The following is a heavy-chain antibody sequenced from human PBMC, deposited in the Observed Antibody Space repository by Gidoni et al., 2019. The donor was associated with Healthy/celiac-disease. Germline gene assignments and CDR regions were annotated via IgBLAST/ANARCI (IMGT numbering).Heavy chain of an antibody. CDR1: GGSISSSSYY. CDR2: IYYSGST. D-gene: IGHD4-4*01. CDR3: ASQLQFGWFDP. V-gene: IGHV4-39*01. Sequence: QLQLQESGPGLVKPSETLSLTCTVPGGSISSSSYYWGWIRQPPGKGLEWIGSIYYSGSTYYNPSLKSRVTISVDTSKNQFSLKLSSVTAADTAVYYCASQLQFGWFDPWGQGTLVTVSS. J-gene: IGHJ5*02.